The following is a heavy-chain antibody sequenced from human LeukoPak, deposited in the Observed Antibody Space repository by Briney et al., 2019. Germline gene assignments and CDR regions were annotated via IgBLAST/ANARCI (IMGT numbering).Heavy chain of an antibody. D-gene: IGHD6-13*01. CDR1: GYTFTGYY. CDR3: ARDLSLIAAAGAADFDY. CDR2: INPNSGGT. Sequence: ASVKVSCKASGYTFTGYYMHWVRQAPGQGLEWMGWINPNSGGTNYAQKFQGRVTMTRDTSISTAYMELSRLRSDDTAVYYCARDLSLIAAAGAADFDYWGQGTLVTVS. J-gene: IGHJ4*02. V-gene: IGHV1-2*02.